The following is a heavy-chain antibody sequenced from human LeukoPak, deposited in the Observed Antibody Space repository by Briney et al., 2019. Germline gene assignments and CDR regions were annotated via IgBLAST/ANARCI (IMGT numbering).Heavy chain of an antibody. CDR3: ARRLASCGGDCYSFDY. D-gene: IGHD2-21*02. CDR1: GYSFTTYW. Sequence: GESLKISCQGSGYSFTTYWISWVRQMPGKGLAWMGRIAPSDSYTYYSPSFQGHVTISADKSINTAYLQWTSLRASDTAMYYCARRLASCGGDCYSFDYWGQGTLVTVSS. V-gene: IGHV5-10-1*01. J-gene: IGHJ4*02. CDR2: IAPSDSYT.